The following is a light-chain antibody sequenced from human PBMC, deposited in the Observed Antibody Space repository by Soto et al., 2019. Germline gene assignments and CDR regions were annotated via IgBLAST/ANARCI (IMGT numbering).Light chain of an antibody. V-gene: IGLV2-8*01. Sequence: HSAPTQPPSASGSPGQSVTIPCTGTSSDVGDYNYVSWYQRHPCKVPKLLIYEVSKRPSGVPDRFSGSKSGNTASLTVSGLQAEDEADYYCSSFVGSPVVFGGGTQLTVL. CDR2: EVS. CDR3: SSFVGSPVV. J-gene: IGLJ2*01. CDR1: SSDVGDYNY.